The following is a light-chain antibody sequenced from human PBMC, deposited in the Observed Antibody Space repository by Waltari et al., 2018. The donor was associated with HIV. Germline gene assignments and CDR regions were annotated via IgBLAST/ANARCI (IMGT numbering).Light chain of an antibody. CDR2: EAA. J-gene: IGKJ2*01. Sequence: EIVMTQSPPTLSVSPGQRVTISCRASQSISAKVAWYQQRPGQAPRLLIYEAATRPTGIPARFSGSGSGTKFTLTISSLQSEDFATYFCQQYDSGPRGITFGQGTMLEIK. CDR3: QQYDSGPRGIT. CDR1: QSISAK. V-gene: IGKV3-15*01.